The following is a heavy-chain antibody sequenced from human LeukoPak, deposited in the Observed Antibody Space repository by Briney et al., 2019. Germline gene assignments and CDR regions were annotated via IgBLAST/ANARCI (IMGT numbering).Heavy chain of an antibody. V-gene: IGHV4-34*01. Sequence: SETLSLTCAVYGGSFSGYYWSWIRQPPGKGLEWIGEINHSGSTNYNPSLKSRVTISVDTSKNQFSLKLSSVTAADTAVYYCARNEQLVLYGMDVWGQGTTVTVSS. CDR2: INHSGST. CDR3: ARNEQLVLYGMDV. D-gene: IGHD6-6*01. CDR1: GGSFSGYY. J-gene: IGHJ6*02.